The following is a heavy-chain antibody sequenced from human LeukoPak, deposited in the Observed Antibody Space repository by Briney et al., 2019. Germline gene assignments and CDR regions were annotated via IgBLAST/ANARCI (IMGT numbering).Heavy chain of an antibody. V-gene: IGHV3-23*01. J-gene: IGHJ4*01. Sequence: GGSLRLSCAASGFTFSSYAMSWVRQAPGKGLEWVSAISGSGGRTYYADSVKGRFIISRDNSKNTLYLQMNSLRAEDTAVYYCARWGGQYDFWSGYYSFDYWGQGTLVTVSS. CDR3: ARWGGQYDFWSGYYSFDY. CDR1: GFTFSSYA. CDR2: ISGSGGRT. D-gene: IGHD3-3*01.